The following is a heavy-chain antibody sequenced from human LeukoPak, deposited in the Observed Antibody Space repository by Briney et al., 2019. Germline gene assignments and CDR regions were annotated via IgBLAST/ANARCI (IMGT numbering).Heavy chain of an antibody. CDR3: ARDPGLPNGMAV. V-gene: IGHV3-66*01. Sequence: PGGSLRLSCAASGFTVSSDYMSWVRQAPGKGLEWVSTIYRGDSTYYADSVKGRFTISRDNPKNTLYLQLNSLRAEDTAVYYCARDPGLPNGMAVWGQGTTVTVSS. J-gene: IGHJ6*02. CDR2: IYRGDST. CDR1: GFTVSSDY.